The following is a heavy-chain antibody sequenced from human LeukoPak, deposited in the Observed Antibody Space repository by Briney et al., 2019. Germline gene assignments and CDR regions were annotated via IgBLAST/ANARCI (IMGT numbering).Heavy chain of an antibody. CDR2: INPSSGST. D-gene: IGHD6-13*01. V-gene: IGHV1-46*01. Sequence: ASVKVSCKASGSTFTRYYIHWVRQAPGQGLDWMGMINPSSGSTRFAQMFQDRVTMTRDTSTSAVYMELSSLTSEDTAMYYCARTYCSSWSYCDSWGQGTLVTVSS. CDR1: GSTFTRYY. J-gene: IGHJ4*02. CDR3: ARTYCSSWSYCDS.